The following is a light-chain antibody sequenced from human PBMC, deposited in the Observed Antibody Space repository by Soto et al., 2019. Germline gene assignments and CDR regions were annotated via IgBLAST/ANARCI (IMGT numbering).Light chain of an antibody. CDR2: EVN. J-gene: IGLJ1*01. CDR3: NSYVGSNNYV. Sequence: QSVLTQPASVSGSPGQSITISCTGTSSDVGGYNYVSWFQQHPGKAPKVLIYEVNKRPSGVPDRFSGSKSGNTASLTVSGLQADDEADYYCNSYVGSNNYVFGTGTKVTVL. V-gene: IGLV2-8*01. CDR1: SSDVGGYNY.